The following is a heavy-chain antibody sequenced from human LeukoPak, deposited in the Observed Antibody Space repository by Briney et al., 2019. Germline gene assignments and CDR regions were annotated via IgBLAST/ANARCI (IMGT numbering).Heavy chain of an antibody. V-gene: IGHV7-4-1*02. D-gene: IGHD6-13*01. CDR1: GYTFTSYA. CDR2: INTNTGNP. J-gene: IGHJ3*02. Sequence: GASVKVSCKASGYTFTSYAMNWVRQAPGQGLEWMGWINTNTGNPTYAQGFTGRFVFSLDTSVSTAYLQISSLKAEDTAVYYCARAYSSSWYSAFDIWSQGTMVTVSS. CDR3: ARAYSSSWYSAFDI.